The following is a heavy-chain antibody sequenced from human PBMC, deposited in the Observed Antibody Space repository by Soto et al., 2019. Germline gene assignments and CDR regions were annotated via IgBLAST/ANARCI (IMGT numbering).Heavy chain of an antibody. Sequence: QVQLVESGGGVVQPGRSLRLSCAASGFTFSSYGMHWVRQAPGKGLEWVAVIWYDGSNKYYADSVKGRFTISRDNSKTTLYLQMNSLRAEDTAVYYCARDTHYYGSGSYYTPFDYWGQGTLVTVSS. CDR1: GFTFSSYG. D-gene: IGHD3-10*01. CDR3: ARDTHYYGSGSYYTPFDY. J-gene: IGHJ4*02. CDR2: IWYDGSNK. V-gene: IGHV3-33*01.